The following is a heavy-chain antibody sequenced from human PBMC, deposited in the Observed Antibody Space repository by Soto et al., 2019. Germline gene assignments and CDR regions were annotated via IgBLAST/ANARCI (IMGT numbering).Heavy chain of an antibody. CDR1: GYTLTELS. Sequence: GASVKVSCKVSGYTLTELSMHWVRQAPGKGLEWMGGFDPEDGETIYAQKFQGRVTMTEDTSTDTAYMELSSLRSEDTAVYYCATVSHYDILTGYFDYWGQGTLVTVSS. CDR2: FDPEDGET. D-gene: IGHD3-9*01. CDR3: ATVSHYDILTGYFDY. V-gene: IGHV1-24*01. J-gene: IGHJ4*02.